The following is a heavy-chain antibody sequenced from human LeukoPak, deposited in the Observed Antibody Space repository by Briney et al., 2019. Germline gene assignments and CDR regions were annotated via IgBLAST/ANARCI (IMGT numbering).Heavy chain of an antibody. Sequence: ASVKVSCKASGYTLTSHGISWVRQAPGQGLEWMGWISFYNGNTNYAQKLQGRMTKTTDTSTSTAYMELRRLRSDDTAVYYCARDQAPRGIDYWGQGTLVTVSS. CDR3: ARDQAPRGIDY. V-gene: IGHV1-18*01. CDR2: ISFYNGNT. CDR1: GYTLTSHG. J-gene: IGHJ4*02. D-gene: IGHD3-10*01.